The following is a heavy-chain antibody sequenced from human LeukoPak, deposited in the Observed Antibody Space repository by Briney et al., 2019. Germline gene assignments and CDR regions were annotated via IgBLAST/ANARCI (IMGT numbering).Heavy chain of an antibody. CDR2: LYYSGST. V-gene: IGHV4-39*01. CDR1: GGSISSSSYY. D-gene: IGHD1-26*01. CDR3: ARIVGASDY. J-gene: IGHJ4*02. Sequence: SETLSLTCTVSGGSISSSSYYWGWIRQPPGKGLEWIGSLYYSGSTYYNPSLKSRVTISVDTSKNQFSLKLSSVTAADTAVYYCARIVGASDYWGQGTLVTVSS.